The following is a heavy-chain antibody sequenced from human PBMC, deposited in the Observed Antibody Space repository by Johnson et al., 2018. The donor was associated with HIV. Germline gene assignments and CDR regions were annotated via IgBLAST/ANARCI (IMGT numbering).Heavy chain of an antibody. CDR2: IRYDGSNK. D-gene: IGHD6-25*01. CDR3: AKDLSSGLGPGAFDI. Sequence: QVQLVESGGGLVQPGGSLRLSCAASGFTFSSNYMSWVRQAPGKGLEWVAFIRYDGSNKYYADSVKGRFTISRDNSKNTLYLQMNSLRAEDTAVYYCAKDLSSGLGPGAFDIWGQGTMVTVSS. J-gene: IGHJ3*02. CDR1: GFTFSSNY. V-gene: IGHV3-30*02.